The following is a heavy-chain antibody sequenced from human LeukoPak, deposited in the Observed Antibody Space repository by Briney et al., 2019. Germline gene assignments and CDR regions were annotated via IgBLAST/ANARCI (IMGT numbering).Heavy chain of an antibody. CDR2: INPNSGGT. Sequence: GASVKVSCKASGYTFTGYYMHWVRQAPGQGLEWMGWINPNSGGTNYAQKFQGRVTITADESTSTAYMELSSLRSEDTAVYYCARDGGYCSSTSCYWLDYWGQGTLVTVSS. J-gene: IGHJ4*02. CDR1: GYTFTGYY. V-gene: IGHV1-2*02. D-gene: IGHD2-2*01. CDR3: ARDGGYCSSTSCYWLDY.